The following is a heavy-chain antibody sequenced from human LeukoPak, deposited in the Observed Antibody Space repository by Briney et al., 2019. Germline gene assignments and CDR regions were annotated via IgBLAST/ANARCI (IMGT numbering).Heavy chain of an antibody. CDR2: IYPGDSDT. D-gene: IGHD6-13*01. CDR3: ARGQQLPQSDFDY. J-gene: IGHJ4*02. Sequence: GESLKISCKGSGYSFTSYWIGWVRQVPGKGLAWMGIIYPGDSDTRYSPSFQGQVTISADKSISTAYLQWSSLKASDTAMYYCARGQQLPQSDFDYWGQGTLVTVSS. CDR1: GYSFTSYW. V-gene: IGHV5-51*01.